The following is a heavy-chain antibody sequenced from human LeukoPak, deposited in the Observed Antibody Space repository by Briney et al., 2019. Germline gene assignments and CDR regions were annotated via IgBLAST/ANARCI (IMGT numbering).Heavy chain of an antibody. Sequence: GGSLRLSCAASGFTFSNFWMDWVRQAPGKGLEWVANIKQDGSEKYYVDSVKGRFTISRDNVKNSVYLQMNSLRAEDTAVYSCARAVAAADSYWGRGTLVTVSS. D-gene: IGHD6-13*01. V-gene: IGHV3-7*04. CDR2: IKQDGSEK. CDR3: ARAVAAADSY. J-gene: IGHJ4*02. CDR1: GFTFSNFW.